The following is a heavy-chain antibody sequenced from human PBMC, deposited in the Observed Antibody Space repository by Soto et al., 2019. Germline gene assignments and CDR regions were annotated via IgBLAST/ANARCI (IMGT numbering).Heavy chain of an antibody. D-gene: IGHD6-25*01. V-gene: IGHV1-3*01. CDR1: GITYSTYA. CDR2: INAGEGYT. Sequence: VQSGAEVKHPGASVRVSCKASGITYSTYAIHWVRQAPGQGLEWMGWINAGEGYTRYSQDFQGRVTLTTVTSASTTYMDLSKLTFEDTGVYYCARAISGYVTWGQGTQVTVSS. J-gene: IGHJ5*02. CDR3: ARAISGYVT.